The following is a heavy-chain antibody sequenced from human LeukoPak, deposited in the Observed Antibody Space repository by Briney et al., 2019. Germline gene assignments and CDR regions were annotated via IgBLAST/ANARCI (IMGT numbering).Heavy chain of an antibody. CDR3: ASPPLSSAMYYAH. V-gene: IGHV1-2*02. D-gene: IGHD1-26*01. CDR2: IKPSNGDT. CDR1: GYNFTGHY. Sequence: ASVKVSCKASGYNFTGHYMHWVRQAPGQGLEWMGWIKPSNGDTKYAQNFQGRVTMTRDTSISTAYMELSSLRSDDTAVYYCASPPLSSAMYYAHWGQGTLVTVSS. J-gene: IGHJ4*02.